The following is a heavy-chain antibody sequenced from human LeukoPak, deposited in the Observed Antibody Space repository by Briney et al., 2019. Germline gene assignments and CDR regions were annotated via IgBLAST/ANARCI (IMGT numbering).Heavy chain of an antibody. J-gene: IGHJ5*02. CDR3: ARGAPAYCGGDCYRFDP. Sequence: GGSLRLSCAASGFTFSSYAMSWVRQAPGKGLEWVSAISGSGGSTYYADSVKGRFTISRDNSKNTLYLQMNSLRAEDTAVYYCARGAPAYCGGDCYRFDPWGQGTLVTVSS. V-gene: IGHV3-23*01. D-gene: IGHD2-21*02. CDR2: ISGSGGST. CDR1: GFTFSSYA.